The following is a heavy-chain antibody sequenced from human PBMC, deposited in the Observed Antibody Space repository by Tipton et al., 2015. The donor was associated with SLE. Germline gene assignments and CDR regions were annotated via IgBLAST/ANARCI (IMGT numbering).Heavy chain of an antibody. Sequence: SPRLSCAASGFTFSSYAMSWVRQAPGKGLEWVSVIYSGGSSTYYADSVKGRFTISRDNSKNTLYLQMNSLRAEDTAVYYCAKEGVSSSWYYFDYWGQGTLVTVSS. V-gene: IGHV3-23*03. J-gene: IGHJ4*02. CDR3: AKEGVSSSWYYFDY. D-gene: IGHD6-13*01. CDR2: IYSGGSST. CDR1: GFTFSSYA.